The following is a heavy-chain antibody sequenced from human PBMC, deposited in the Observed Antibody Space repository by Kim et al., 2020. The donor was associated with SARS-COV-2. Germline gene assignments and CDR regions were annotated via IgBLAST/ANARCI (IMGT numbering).Heavy chain of an antibody. CDR3: TRRGYNYLDF. D-gene: IGHD5-18*01. Sequence: GGSLRLSCITSGFALGGYGTSWVRQAPRKGLEWVGFIKGKVYGGTTEYAASVRGRFTISRDDSKSIVYLQMNSLKTEDTAVYYCTRRGYNYLDFWGQGTLVTVSS. J-gene: IGHJ4*02. CDR2: IKGKVYGGTT. V-gene: IGHV3-49*04. CDR1: GFALGGYG.